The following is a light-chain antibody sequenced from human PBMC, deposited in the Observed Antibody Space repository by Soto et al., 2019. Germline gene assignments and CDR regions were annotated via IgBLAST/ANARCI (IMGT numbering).Light chain of an antibody. CDR1: SSDVGSYNR. CDR3: SSYTSSSTYV. CDR2: EVS. Sequence: QSVLTQPPSVSGSPGQSVTISCTGTSSDVGSYNRVSWYQQPPGTAPKLMIYEVSNRPSGVPDRFSGSKSGNTASLTISGPQAEDEADNYCSSYTSSSTYVFGTGTKVTVL. J-gene: IGLJ1*01. V-gene: IGLV2-18*02.